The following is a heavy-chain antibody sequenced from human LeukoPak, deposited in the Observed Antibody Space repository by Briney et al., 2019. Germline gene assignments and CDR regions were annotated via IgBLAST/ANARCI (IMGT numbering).Heavy chain of an antibody. Sequence: SETLSLTCTVSGGSISSSSYYWGWIRQPPGKGLEWIGSIYYSVSTYYNPSLKSRVTIYVDTSKNQFSLRLSSVTAADTAVYYCARSGGDYDYVWGSYRPAKPDYWGQGTLVTVSS. CDR1: GGSISSSSYY. CDR2: IYYSVST. J-gene: IGHJ4*02. V-gene: IGHV4-39*01. CDR3: ARSGGDYDYVWGSYRPAKPDY. D-gene: IGHD3-16*02.